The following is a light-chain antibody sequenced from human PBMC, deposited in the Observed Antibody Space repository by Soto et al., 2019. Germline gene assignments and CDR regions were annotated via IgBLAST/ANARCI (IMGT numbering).Light chain of an antibody. CDR3: QQYGSSP. CDR1: QSVSSSY. CDR2: GAS. Sequence: ETVLTQSPGTLSFSPGERATLSCRASQSVSSSYLAWYQQKPGQAPRLLIYGASSRATGIPDRFSGSGSGTDFTLTISRLEPEDFAVYYCQQYGSSPFGGGTKVDIK. V-gene: IGKV3-20*01. J-gene: IGKJ4*01.